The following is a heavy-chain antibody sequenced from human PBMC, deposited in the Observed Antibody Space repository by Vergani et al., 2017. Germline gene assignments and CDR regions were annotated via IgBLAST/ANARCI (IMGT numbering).Heavy chain of an antibody. CDR1: GFSLSTSGMC. D-gene: IGHD3-22*01. Sequence: QVTLRESGPALVKPTQTLTLPCPFSGFSLSTSGMCVSWIRQPPGKALEWLARIDWDDDEYYSTSLKTRLTISKDTSKNQVVLTMTNMDPVDTSTYYCARLRSSTYYFIDYWGRGTLVTVSS. V-gene: IGHV2-70*15. CDR2: IDWDDDE. CDR3: ARLRSSTYYFIDY. J-gene: IGHJ4*02.